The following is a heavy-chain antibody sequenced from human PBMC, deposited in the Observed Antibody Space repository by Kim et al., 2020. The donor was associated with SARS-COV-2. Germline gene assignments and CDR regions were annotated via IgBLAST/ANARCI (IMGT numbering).Heavy chain of an antibody. V-gene: IGHV4-38-2*02. CDR2: IYHSGST. CDR3: AREELRYFDWSDGDY. J-gene: IGHJ4*02. D-gene: IGHD3-9*01. Sequence: SETLSLTCTVSGYSISSGYYWGWIRQPPGKGLEWIGSIYHSGSTYYNPSLKSRVTISVDTSKNQFSLKLSSVTAADTAVYYCAREELRYFDWSDGDYWGQGTLVTVSS. CDR1: GYSISSGYY.